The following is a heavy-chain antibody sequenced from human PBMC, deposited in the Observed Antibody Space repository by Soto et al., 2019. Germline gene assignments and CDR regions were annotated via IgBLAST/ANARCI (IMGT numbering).Heavy chain of an antibody. J-gene: IGHJ4*02. Sequence: GGSLRLSCAASGFTLSSYAMSWVRHAPGKGLEWVSRISASGGDTYNADSVKGPCTISRDNSNNTLYLQMNSLRAEDTAGYYCGGGRYCGSGEWMVLFDYWRQGTLVAVSS. V-gene: IGHV3-23*01. D-gene: IGHD3-10*01. CDR1: GFTLSSYA. CDR2: ISASGGDT. CDR3: GGGRYCGSGEWMVLFDY.